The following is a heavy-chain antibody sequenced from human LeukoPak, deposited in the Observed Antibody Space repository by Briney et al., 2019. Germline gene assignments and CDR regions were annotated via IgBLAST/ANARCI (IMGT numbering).Heavy chain of an antibody. J-gene: IGHJ4*02. Sequence: GESLKISCKGSGYSFTSYWIGWVRQMPRKGLEWMGIIYPGDSDTRYSPSFQGQVTISADKSISTAYLQWSSLKASDTAMYYCARPGGSGSYSDPFDYWGQGTLVTVSS. CDR3: ARPGGSGSYSDPFDY. CDR1: GYSFTSYW. V-gene: IGHV5-51*01. D-gene: IGHD1-26*01. CDR2: IYPGDSDT.